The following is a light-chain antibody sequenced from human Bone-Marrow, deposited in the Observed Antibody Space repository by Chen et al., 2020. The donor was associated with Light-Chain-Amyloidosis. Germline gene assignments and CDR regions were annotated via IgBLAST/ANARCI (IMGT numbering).Light chain of an antibody. CDR2: KDN. CDR1: GLPTQY. J-gene: IGLJ2*01. V-gene: IGLV3-25*03. CDR3: QSAITDGVSMF. Sequence: SDDLTQPPAVSVSPGQTPRISCPGDGLPTQYSSWYQLRPGQAPRLLILKDNERPSGIPEGFSGSSSGTIVTLTINGVQAEDEADYYCQSAITDGVSMFFGGGTRRTVL.